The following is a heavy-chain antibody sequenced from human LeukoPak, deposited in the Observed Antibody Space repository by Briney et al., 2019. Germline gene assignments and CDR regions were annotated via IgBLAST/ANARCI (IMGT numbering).Heavy chain of an antibody. V-gene: IGHV1-2*02. Sequence: ASVKVSCKASGYTFIDYYMHWVRQAPGQGLEWMGWVNPKSGDTEYAQKFQGRVTMTRDMSITTAYMEMSRLKSDDTAVYYCTRDPDYGFWSGYPPPFDYWGQGTLVTVSS. D-gene: IGHD3-3*01. J-gene: IGHJ4*02. CDR3: TRDPDYGFWSGYPPPFDY. CDR2: VNPKSGDT. CDR1: GYTFIDYY.